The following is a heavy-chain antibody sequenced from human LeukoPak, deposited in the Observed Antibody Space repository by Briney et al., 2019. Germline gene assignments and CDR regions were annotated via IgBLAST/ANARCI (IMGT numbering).Heavy chain of an antibody. CDR2: IIPIFGTA. Sequence: GPSVKVSCKASGGTFSIYAISWVRQAPEQGLEWMGGIIPIFGTANYAQKFQGRVTITTDESTSTAYMELSSLRSEDTAVYYCARETIGYYDSSGNSAFDIWGQGTMVTVSS. CDR1: GGTFSIYA. V-gene: IGHV1-69*05. D-gene: IGHD3-22*01. J-gene: IGHJ3*02. CDR3: ARETIGYYDSSGNSAFDI.